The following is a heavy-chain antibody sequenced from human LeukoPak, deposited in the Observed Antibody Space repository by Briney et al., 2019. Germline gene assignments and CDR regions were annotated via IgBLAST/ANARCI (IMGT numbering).Heavy chain of an antibody. J-gene: IGHJ4*02. CDR3: ARDLYSSGWARIYYFDY. V-gene: IGHV3-21*01. Sequence: GGSLRLSCAASGFTFSSYSMNWVRQAPGKGLEWVSSISSSSSYIYYADSVKGRFTISRDNAKNSLYLQMHSLRAEDTAVYYCARDLYSSGWARIYYFDYWGQGTLVTVSS. CDR1: GFTFSSYS. CDR2: ISSSSSYI. D-gene: IGHD6-19*01.